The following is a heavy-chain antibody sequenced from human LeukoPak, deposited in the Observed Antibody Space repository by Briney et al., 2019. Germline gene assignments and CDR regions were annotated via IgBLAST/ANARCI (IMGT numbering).Heavy chain of an antibody. CDR1: GGSISSYY. J-gene: IGHJ4*02. Sequence: SETLSLTCTVSGGSISSYYWSWIRQPAGKGLEWIGRIYTSGSTNYNPSLKSRVTMSVDTSKNQFSLKLSSVTAADTAVYYCARTLAPRSSGWYRYWGQGTLVTVSS. D-gene: IGHD6-19*01. V-gene: IGHV4-4*07. CDR2: IYTSGST. CDR3: ARTLAPRSSGWYRY.